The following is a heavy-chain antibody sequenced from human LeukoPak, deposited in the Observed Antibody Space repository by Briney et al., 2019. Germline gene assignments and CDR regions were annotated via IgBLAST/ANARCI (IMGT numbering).Heavy chain of an antibody. CDR2: VYHSGNT. CDR1: GASMSSNY. Sequence: SETLSLTCNVSGASMSSNYWSWIRQPPGKGLEWIGYVYHSGNTNYSPSLESRVTMSVDESKNQFSLRVHFVSAADTAVYYCASTRRAAVAGRFDSWGQGTLVTVSS. J-gene: IGHJ4*02. V-gene: IGHV4-4*09. D-gene: IGHD6-19*01. CDR3: ASTRRAAVAGRFDS.